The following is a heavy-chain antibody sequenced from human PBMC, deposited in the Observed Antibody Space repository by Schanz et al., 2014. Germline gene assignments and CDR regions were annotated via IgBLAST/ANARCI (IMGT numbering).Heavy chain of an antibody. J-gene: IGHJ3*02. Sequence: QVQLVESGGGVVQPGRSLRLSCAASGFTFRSYGMHWVRQAPGKGLEWVALISYDGNTKYYADSVKGRFTISRDNSKNTVYLEMNNVRVDDTAVYYCAKGVGGGLLLGSTFDNWGQGTMVTVTS. V-gene: IGHV3-30*19. CDR2: ISYDGNTK. D-gene: IGHD3-16*01. CDR1: GFTFRSYG. CDR3: AKGVGGGLLLGSTFDN.